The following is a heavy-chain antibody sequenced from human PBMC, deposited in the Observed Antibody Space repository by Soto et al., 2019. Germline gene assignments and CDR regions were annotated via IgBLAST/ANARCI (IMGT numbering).Heavy chain of an antibody. D-gene: IGHD6-19*01. CDR2: IYYSGST. CDR3: VKISSSGWDDNWFDP. J-gene: IGHJ5*02. Sequence: SETLSLTCSVSDASITAHYWGWIRQPPGKGLEYIAYIYYSGSTNYTPFLKGRATISVDTSKNQFSLRLTSVTAADTATYYCVKISSSGWDDNWFDPWGQGTLVTVSS. V-gene: IGHV4-59*11. CDR1: DASITAHY.